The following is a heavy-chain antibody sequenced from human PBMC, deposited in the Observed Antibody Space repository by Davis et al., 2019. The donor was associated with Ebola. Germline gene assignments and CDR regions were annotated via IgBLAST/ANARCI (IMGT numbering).Heavy chain of an antibody. CDR1: GFTFNSYA. D-gene: IGHD3-16*01. J-gene: IGHJ4*02. CDR2: ISGSGRDT. CDR3: AKDFGGPVDS. Sequence: GESLKISCAASGFTFNSYAMSWVRQAPGKGLEWVSTISGSGRDTYYADSVKGRFTISRDNSKNTLYLQMNSLRAEDTAIYYCAKDFGGPVDSWGQGTLVVVSS. V-gene: IGHV3-23*01.